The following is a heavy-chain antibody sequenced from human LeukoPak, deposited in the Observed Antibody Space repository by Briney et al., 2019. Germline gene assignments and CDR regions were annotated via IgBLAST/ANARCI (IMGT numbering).Heavy chain of an antibody. CDR2: ISSSSSYI. CDR1: GFPFSSYS. Sequence: GGPLRLSCAASGFPFSSYSMIWLRQAPGKGLEWVSSISSSSSYIYYADSVKGRFTISRDNAKNSPYLQMNSLRAEDTAVYYCARDTTGYSSSWSYYYYYGMDVWGQGTTVTVSS. D-gene: IGHD6-13*01. V-gene: IGHV3-21*01. CDR3: ARDTTGYSSSWSYYYYYGMDV. J-gene: IGHJ6*02.